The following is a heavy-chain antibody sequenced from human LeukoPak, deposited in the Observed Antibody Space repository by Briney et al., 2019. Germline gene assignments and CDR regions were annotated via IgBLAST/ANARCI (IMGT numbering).Heavy chain of an antibody. CDR2: IYYSGST. CDR3: ARFTTYYYDGSTYSSPYYFDY. D-gene: IGHD3-22*01. V-gene: IGHV4-59*01. J-gene: IGHJ4*02. Sequence: SETLSLTYTVSGGSISSYYWSWIRQPPGKGLEWIGYIYYSGSTHYNPSLKSRVTISVDTSKNQFSLKLSSVTAADTAVYYCARFTTYYYDGSTYSSPYYFDYWGQGTLVTVSS. CDR1: GGSISSYY.